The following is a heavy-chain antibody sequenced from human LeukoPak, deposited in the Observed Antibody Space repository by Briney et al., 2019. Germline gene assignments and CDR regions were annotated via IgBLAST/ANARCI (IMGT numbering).Heavy chain of an antibody. D-gene: IGHD5-18*01. J-gene: IGHJ6*02. Sequence: PGGSLRLSCAASGFTFSDYYMSWVRQAPGKGLEWVSYISLSGSTVYYADSVKGRFTISRDNAKNSLYLQMNSLRAEDTAVYYCARDFIHTAVVIYYYGLDVWGQGTTVTVSS. CDR3: ARDFIHTAVVIYYYGLDV. V-gene: IGHV3-11*01. CDR2: ISLSGSTV. CDR1: GFTFSDYY.